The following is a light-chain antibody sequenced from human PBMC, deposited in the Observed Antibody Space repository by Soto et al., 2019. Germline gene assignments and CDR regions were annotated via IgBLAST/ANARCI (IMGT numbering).Light chain of an antibody. CDR3: SSYAGRITLV. CDR1: RSDVGGYNL. V-gene: IGLV2-23*01. Sequence: QSGLTQTASVSGSPGQSITMSCTGSRSDVGGYNLVSWYQQHPGKAPKLLISDDNKRPSRVSDRFSGSKSGNTASLTISGLQAEDEGDYYCSSYAGRITLVFGGGTKLTVL. J-gene: IGLJ2*01. CDR2: DDN.